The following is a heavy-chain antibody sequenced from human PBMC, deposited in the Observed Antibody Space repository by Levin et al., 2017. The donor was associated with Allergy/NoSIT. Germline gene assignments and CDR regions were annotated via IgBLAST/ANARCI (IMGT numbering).Heavy chain of an antibody. Sequence: GGSLRLSCAASGFAFTNAWMSWVRQAPGKGLEWVGRITTETDGGTADYAAPVKGRFTISRDDSKNTLYLQMNSLNTEDTAVYYCATDVRCSGGSCYASGIDYWGQGTLVTVSS. CDR3: ATDVRCSGGSCYASGIDY. CDR1: GFAFTNAW. CDR2: ITTETDGGTA. J-gene: IGHJ4*02. V-gene: IGHV3-15*01. D-gene: IGHD2-15*01.